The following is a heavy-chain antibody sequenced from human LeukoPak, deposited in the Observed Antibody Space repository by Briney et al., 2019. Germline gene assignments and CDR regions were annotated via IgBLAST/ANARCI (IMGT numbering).Heavy chain of an antibody. J-gene: IGHJ6*03. Sequence: GGSLRLSCAASGFTFSSYAMHWVRQAPGKGLEYVSAISSNGGSTYYANSVKGRFTISRDNSKNTLYLQMSSLRAEDTAVYYCARVGSGSDYYYYYMDVWGKGTTVTVSS. CDR1: GFTFSSYA. CDR3: ARVGSGSDYYYYYMDV. D-gene: IGHD6-19*01. CDR2: ISSNGGST. V-gene: IGHV3-64*01.